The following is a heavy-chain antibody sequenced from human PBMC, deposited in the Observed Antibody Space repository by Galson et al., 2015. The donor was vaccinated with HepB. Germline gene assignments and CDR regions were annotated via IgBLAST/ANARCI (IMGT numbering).Heavy chain of an antibody. V-gene: IGHV1-18*04. CDR3: ARDGRSLGYYYPVLRYYGMDV. Sequence: SVKVSCKASGYTFTSYGISWVRQAPGQGLEWMGWISAYNGNTNYAQKLQGRVTMTTDTSTSTAYMELRSLRSDDTAVYYCARDGRSLGYYYPVLRYYGMDVWGQGTTVTVSS. J-gene: IGHJ6*02. CDR1: GYTFTSYG. D-gene: IGHD3-22*01. CDR2: ISAYNGNT.